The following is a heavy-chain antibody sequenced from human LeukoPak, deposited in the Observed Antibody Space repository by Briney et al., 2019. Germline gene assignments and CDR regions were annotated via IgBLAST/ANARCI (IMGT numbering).Heavy chain of an antibody. J-gene: IGHJ3*02. Sequence: PGGSLRLSCAASGFTFSSYWMHWVRQAPGKGLVWVSRINSDGSSTSYADSVKGRFTISRDNAKNTLYLQMNSLRAEDTAVYYCASWARDDAFDIWGQGTMVTVSS. V-gene: IGHV3-74*01. CDR1: GFTFSSYW. CDR3: ASWARDDAFDI. CDR2: INSDGSST. D-gene: IGHD3-16*01.